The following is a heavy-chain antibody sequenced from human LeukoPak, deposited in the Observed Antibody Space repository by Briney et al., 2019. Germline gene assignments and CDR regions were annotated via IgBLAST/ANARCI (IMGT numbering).Heavy chain of an antibody. CDR1: GFTFNYYW. D-gene: IGHD4-17*01. V-gene: IGHV3-7*03. CDR2: IQQDGSEK. CDR3: ARVSSTTSFDY. J-gene: IGHJ4*02. Sequence: GGSLRLSCAASGFTFNYYWLTWVRQAPGKGLEWVANIQQDGSEKYYVDSVKGRFTISRDNSKNTLYLQMNSLRAEDTAVYYCARVSSTTSFDYWGQGTLVTVSS.